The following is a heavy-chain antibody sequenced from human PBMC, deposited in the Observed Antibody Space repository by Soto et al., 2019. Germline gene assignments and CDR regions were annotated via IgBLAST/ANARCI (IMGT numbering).Heavy chain of an antibody. V-gene: IGHV5-51*01. CDR3: ATQYYYDSSGYPDAFDI. CDR1: GYSFTSHW. CDR2: IYPGDSDT. Sequence: PGESLKISCKGSGYSFTSHWIGWVRQMPGKGLEWMGIIYPGDSDTRYSPSFQGQVTISADKSISTAYLQWSSLKASDTAMYYCATQYYYDSSGYPDAFDIWGQGTMVTVSS. D-gene: IGHD3-22*01. J-gene: IGHJ3*02.